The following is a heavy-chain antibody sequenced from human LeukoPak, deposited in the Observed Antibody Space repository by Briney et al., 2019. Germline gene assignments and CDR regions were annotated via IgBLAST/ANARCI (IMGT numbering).Heavy chain of an antibody. CDR2: IYHSGST. J-gene: IGHJ3*02. V-gene: IGHV4-4*02. D-gene: IGHD3-22*01. CDR1: GGSISSSNW. Sequence: SETLCLTCAVSGGSISSSNWGRWVRQPPGKGLEWIGEIYHSGSTNYNPSLKSRVTISVDKSKNQFSLKLSSVSAADTAVYYCARGSGYYYDSSGYPDAFDIWGQGTMVTVSS. CDR3: ARGSGYYYDSSGYPDAFDI.